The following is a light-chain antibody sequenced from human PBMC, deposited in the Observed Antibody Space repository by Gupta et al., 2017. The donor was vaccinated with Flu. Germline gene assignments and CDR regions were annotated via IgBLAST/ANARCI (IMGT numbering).Light chain of an antibody. CDR1: QSITGW. CDR2: KTS. J-gene: IGKJ1*01. V-gene: IGKV1-5*03. Sequence: GDRITITCRSSQSITGWLAWYQQKPGKAPKLLIYKTSILESRVPSRDSGSGAGTEFTLTISSLQPDDFATYYCQQNNSYTGTFGQGTKVEIK. CDR3: QQNNSYTGT.